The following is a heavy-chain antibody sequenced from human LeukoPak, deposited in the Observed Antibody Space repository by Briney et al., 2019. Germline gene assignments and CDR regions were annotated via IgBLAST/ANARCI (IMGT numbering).Heavy chain of an antibody. CDR1: GFTFSSYA. J-gene: IGHJ4*02. CDR3: ARDHYLWGYFDY. V-gene: IGHV3-23*01. D-gene: IGHD3-16*01. CDR2: ISGSGGST. Sequence: AGGSLRLSCAASGFTFSSYAMSWVRQAPGKGLEWVSAISGSGGSTYYADSVKGRFTISRDNSKNTLYLQMNSLRAEDTAVYYCARDHYLWGYFDYWGQGTLVTDSS.